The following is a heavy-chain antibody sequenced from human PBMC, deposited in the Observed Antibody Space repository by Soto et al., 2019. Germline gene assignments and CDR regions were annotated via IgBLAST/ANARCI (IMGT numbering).Heavy chain of an antibody. CDR1: GYTFTSYG. CDR3: ARDTGSGCSSTSCSR. J-gene: IGHJ4*02. D-gene: IGHD2-2*01. V-gene: IGHV1-18*01. Sequence: ASVKVSCKASGYTFTSYGISWVRQAPGQGLEWMGWISAYNGNTNYAQKLQGRVTMTTDTSTSTAYMELRSLRSDDTAVYYCARDTGSGCSSTSCSRRGQGTLVTVSS. CDR2: ISAYNGNT.